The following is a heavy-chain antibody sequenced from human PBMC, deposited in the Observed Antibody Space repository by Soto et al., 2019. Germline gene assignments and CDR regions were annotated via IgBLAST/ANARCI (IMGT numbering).Heavy chain of an antibody. CDR3: ARPPPAAADSPLVLFDI. D-gene: IGHD6-13*01. Sequence: GGSLRLSCAASGFTFSSYSMNWVRQAPGKGLEWVSSISSSSSYIYYADSVKGRFTISRDNAKNSLYLQMNSLRAEDTAVYYCARPPPAAADSPLVLFDIWGQGTMVTV. V-gene: IGHV3-21*01. J-gene: IGHJ3*02. CDR1: GFTFSSYS. CDR2: ISSSSSYI.